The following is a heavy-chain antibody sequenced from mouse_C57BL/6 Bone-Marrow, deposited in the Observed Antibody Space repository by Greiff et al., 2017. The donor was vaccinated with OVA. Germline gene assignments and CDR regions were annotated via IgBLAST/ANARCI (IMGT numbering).Heavy chain of an antibody. Sequence: QVQLQQPGAELVRPGSSVKLSCKASGYTFTSYWMHWVKQRPIQGLEWIGNIDPSDSETHYNQKFKDKATLTVDKSSSTAYMQLSSLTSEGSAVYYCARSDHYYGSSYRYYFDYWGQGTTLTVSS. CDR3: ARSDHYYGSSYRYYFDY. V-gene: IGHV1-52*01. D-gene: IGHD1-1*01. J-gene: IGHJ2*01. CDR2: IDPSDSET. CDR1: GYTFTSYW.